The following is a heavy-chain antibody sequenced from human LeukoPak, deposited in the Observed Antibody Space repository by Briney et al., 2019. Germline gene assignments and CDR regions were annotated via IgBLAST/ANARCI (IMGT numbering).Heavy chain of an antibody. CDR1: GFTFSDYY. D-gene: IGHD4-17*01. CDR2: ISSSGYTI. V-gene: IGHV3-11*04. Sequence: GGSLRLSCAASGFTFSDYYMSWIRQGPGKGLEWVSYISSSGYTIYYADSVKGRFTISRDNAKNSVYLQMNSLRAEDTAVYYCARAGYGDYALMYYFDYWGQGTLVTVSP. CDR3: ARAGYGDYALMYYFDY. J-gene: IGHJ4*02.